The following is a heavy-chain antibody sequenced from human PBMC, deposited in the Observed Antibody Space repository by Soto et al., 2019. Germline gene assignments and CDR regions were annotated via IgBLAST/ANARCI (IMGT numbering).Heavy chain of an antibody. CDR3: ATTLIQSENYYYYGMDV. V-gene: IGHV5-51*01. CDR1: GYSFTSYW. D-gene: IGHD3-22*01. CDR2: IYPGDSDT. Sequence: GESLKISCKGSGYSFTSYWIGWVRQMPGKGLEWMGIIYPGDSDTRYSPSFQGQVTISADKSISTAYLQWSSLKASDTAMYYCATTLIQSENYYYYGMDVWGQGTTVTVSS. J-gene: IGHJ6*02.